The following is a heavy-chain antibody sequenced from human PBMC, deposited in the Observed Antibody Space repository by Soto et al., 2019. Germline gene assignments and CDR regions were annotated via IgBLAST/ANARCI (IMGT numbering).Heavy chain of an antibody. Sequence: GGSLRLSCAASGFTFRSFTRNWVRQAPGKGLEWVSTISSNSAYIYYTDALRGRFTISRDNAKNSLHLQMNSLRAEDTAVYYCTRDASRDSSARGWFDPWGPGTLVTVSS. V-gene: IGHV3-21*01. D-gene: IGHD6-13*01. J-gene: IGHJ5*02. CDR2: ISSNSAYI. CDR3: TRDASRDSSARGWFDP. CDR1: GFTFRSFT.